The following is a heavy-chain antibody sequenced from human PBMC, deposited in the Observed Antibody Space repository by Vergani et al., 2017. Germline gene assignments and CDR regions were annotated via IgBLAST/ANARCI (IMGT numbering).Heavy chain of an antibody. Sequence: QVQLVESGGGVVQPGRSLRLSCAASGFTFSSYGMHWVRQAPGKGLEWVAVIWYDGSNKYYADSVKGRFTISRDNSKNTRYLQMNSLRAEDTAVYYCAREMRHIVVVTALPFDYWGQGTLVTVSS. D-gene: IGHD2-21*02. CDR1: GFTFSSYG. CDR2: IWYDGSNK. J-gene: IGHJ4*02. V-gene: IGHV3-33*01. CDR3: AREMRHIVVVTALPFDY.